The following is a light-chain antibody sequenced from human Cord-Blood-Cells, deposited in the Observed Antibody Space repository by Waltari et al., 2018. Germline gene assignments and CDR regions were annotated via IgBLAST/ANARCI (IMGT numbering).Light chain of an antibody. Sequence: DIQMTQPPSTLSAPAGDRAPLTCRASQSISSWLPWYQQKPGKAPKLLIYKASSLDSGVPSRFSGSRSGTEFTLTISSLQPDDFATYYCQQYNSYSRTFGQGTKVEIK. J-gene: IGKJ1*01. CDR1: QSISSW. V-gene: IGKV1-5*03. CDR3: QQYNSYSRT. CDR2: KAS.